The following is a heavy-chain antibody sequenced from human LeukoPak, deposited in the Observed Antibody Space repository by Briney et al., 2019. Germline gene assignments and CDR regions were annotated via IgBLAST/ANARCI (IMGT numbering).Heavy chain of an antibody. J-gene: IGHJ4*02. CDR3: ARPLMVRGVIGYYFDY. CDR1: GYSFTNDW. V-gene: IGHV5-51*01. D-gene: IGHD3-10*01. CDR2: IYPGGSDT. Sequence: GESLKISCKGSGYSFTNDWIGWVRPMPGKGLEWMGIIYPGGSDTRYSPSFQGQVTISADKSISTAYLQWSSLKASDTAMYYCARPLMVRGVIGYYFDYWGQGTLVTVSS.